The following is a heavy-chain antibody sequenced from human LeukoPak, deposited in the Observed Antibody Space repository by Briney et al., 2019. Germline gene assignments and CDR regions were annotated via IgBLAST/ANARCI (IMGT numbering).Heavy chain of an antibody. CDR3: ARDFGTGLLQSAY. V-gene: IGHV3-21*01. CDR2: ISGSSSHM. J-gene: IGHJ4*02. Sequence: GGSLRLSCAASGFTFSSYSMYWVRQTPGKGLEWVSSISGSSSHMSYADSVKGRFTISRDNAKNSLYLQMDSLGAEDTAVYYCARDFGTGLLQSAYWGQGTLVTVSS. D-gene: IGHD5-24*01. CDR1: GFTFSSYS.